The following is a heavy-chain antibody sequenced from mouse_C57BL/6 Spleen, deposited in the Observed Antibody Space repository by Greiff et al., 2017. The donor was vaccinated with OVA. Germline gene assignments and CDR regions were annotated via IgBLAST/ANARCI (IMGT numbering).Heavy chain of an antibody. CDR2: INPNNGGT. CDR1: GYTFTDYN. J-gene: IGHJ2*01. Sequence: VQLQQSGPELVKPGASVKIPCKASGYTFTDYNMDWVKQSHGKSLEWIGDINPNNGGTIYNQKFKGKATLTVDKSSSTAYMELRSLTSEDTAVYYCARSDDGYYHYFDYWGQGTTLTVSS. D-gene: IGHD2-3*01. CDR3: ARSDDGYYHYFDY. V-gene: IGHV1-18*01.